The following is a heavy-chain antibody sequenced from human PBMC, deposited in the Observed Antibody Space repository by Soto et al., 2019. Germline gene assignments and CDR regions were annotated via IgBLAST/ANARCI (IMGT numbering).Heavy chain of an antibody. CDR2: ITATGDRT. Sequence: EVQLLESGGGLVQPGGSLRLSCADSGFRFSSYSMSWVRQTPGKGLEWVAAITATGDRTYYADSVTGRFTISRDNSKKTHYIQMTRLRAEDTAMYYCATMNCDFEYRGQGTPVTVYS. CDR3: ATMNCDFEY. V-gene: IGHV3-23*01. J-gene: IGHJ4*02. D-gene: IGHD3-22*01. CDR1: GFRFSSYS.